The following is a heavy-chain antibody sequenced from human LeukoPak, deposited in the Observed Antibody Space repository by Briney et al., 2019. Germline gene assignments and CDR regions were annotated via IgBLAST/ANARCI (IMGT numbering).Heavy chain of an antibody. J-gene: IGHJ4*02. V-gene: IGHV5-10-1*01. CDR3: ARHHSYCSGGSCYFFDY. CDR2: IDPSDSYT. CDR1: GYSFTSYW. D-gene: IGHD2-15*01. Sequence: GESLRISCKGSGYSFTSYWISWVRQMPGKGLEWMGRIDPSDSYTNYSPSFQGHVTISADKSISTAYLQWSSLKASDTAMYYCARHHSYCSGGSCYFFDYWGQGTLVTVSS.